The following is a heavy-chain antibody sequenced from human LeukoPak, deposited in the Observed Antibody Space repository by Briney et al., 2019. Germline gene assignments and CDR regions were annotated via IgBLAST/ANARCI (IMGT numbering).Heavy chain of an antibody. J-gene: IGHJ4*02. CDR1: GFTFSRYG. CDR3: AKWKGNNFGYFDY. CDR2: ISFDGSNT. V-gene: IGHV3-30*18. D-gene: IGHD5-24*01. Sequence: GGSLRLSCAASGFTFSRYGMHWVRQAPGKGLEWVAIISFDGSNTYYTYSVKGRFTISRDNSNNTLYLQMNSLSAEDTAVYYCAKWKGNNFGYFDYWGQGTLVTVSS.